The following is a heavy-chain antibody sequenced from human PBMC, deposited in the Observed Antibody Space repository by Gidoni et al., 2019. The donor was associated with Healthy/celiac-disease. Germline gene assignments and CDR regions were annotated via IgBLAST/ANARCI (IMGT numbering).Heavy chain of an antibody. D-gene: IGHD3-10*02. CDR3: ARVYSGYYGMDV. V-gene: IGHV3-33*01. CDR2: IWYDGSNK. Sequence: QVQLVESGGGVVQPGRSLRLSCAASGFTFSSYGMHWVRQAPGKGLEWVAVIWYDGSNKYYADSVKGRFTISRDNSKNTLYLQMNSLRAEDTAVYYCARVYSGYYGMDVWGQGTTVTVSS. CDR1: GFTFSSYG. J-gene: IGHJ6*02.